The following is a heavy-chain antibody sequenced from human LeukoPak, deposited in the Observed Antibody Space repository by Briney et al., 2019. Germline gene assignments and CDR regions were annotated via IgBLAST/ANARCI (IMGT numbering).Heavy chain of an antibody. D-gene: IGHD3-3*01. CDR3: ARKDFWSNYYDY. V-gene: IGHV3-53*01. CDR2: IYGGGST. CDR1: GFTVSNNF. J-gene: IGHJ4*02. Sequence: GGSLRLSCAASGFTVSNNFMSWVRQAPGKGLEWVSVIYGGGSTYYADSVKGRFTISRDTSKNTLYLQMNSLRAEDTAVYYCARKDFWSNYYDYWGQGTLVTVSS.